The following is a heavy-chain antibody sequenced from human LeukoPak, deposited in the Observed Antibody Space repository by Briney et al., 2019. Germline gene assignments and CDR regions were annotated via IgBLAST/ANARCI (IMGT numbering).Heavy chain of an antibody. CDR1: GFTVSNNY. Sequence: GGSLRLSCAASGFTVSNNYMSWVRRAPGKGLEWVSVIYSGDNTYYVESVKGRFTISRDNSKNTLFLQMNRLRAEDTAVYYCAGRRVLDASFDYWGQGTLVTVSS. J-gene: IGHJ4*02. V-gene: IGHV3-66*02. CDR2: IYSGDNT. D-gene: IGHD3-16*01. CDR3: AGRRVLDASFDY.